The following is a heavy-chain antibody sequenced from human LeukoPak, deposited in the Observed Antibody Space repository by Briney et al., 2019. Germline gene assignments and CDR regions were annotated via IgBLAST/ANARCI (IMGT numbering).Heavy chain of an antibody. Sequence: GESLKISRKGSGYSFTSYWIAWVRQMPGKGLEWMGIIYPGDSDTRYSPSFQGQVTISADKSISTAYLQYSSLKASDTAMYYCARPPYSGNSRAFDIWGQGTMVTVSS. V-gene: IGHV5-51*01. D-gene: IGHD4-23*01. CDR2: IYPGDSDT. CDR1: GYSFTSYW. CDR3: ARPPYSGNSRAFDI. J-gene: IGHJ3*02.